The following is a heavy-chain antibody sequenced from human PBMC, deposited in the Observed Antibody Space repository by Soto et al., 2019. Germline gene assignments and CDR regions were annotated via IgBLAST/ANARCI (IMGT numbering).Heavy chain of an antibody. J-gene: IGHJ4*02. CDR1: GYTFTSHG. V-gene: IGHV1-18*01. CDR3: ARGRAATLAASGHHF. CDR2: ISPNSGNT. Sequence: QVQLVQSGGEEKKPGASVKVSCSASGYTFTSHGISWVRQAPGQGLEWMGWISPNSGNTKYAQKVQGRITLTTETSTRIAYMDLRSLMSDDTAVYYCARGRAATLAASGHHFWGQGTLVTVSS. D-gene: IGHD6-6*01.